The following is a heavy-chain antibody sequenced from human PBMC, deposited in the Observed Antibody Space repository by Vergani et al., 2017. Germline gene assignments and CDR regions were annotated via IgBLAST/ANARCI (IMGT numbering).Heavy chain of an antibody. J-gene: IGHJ5*02. D-gene: IGHD3-9*01. CDR2: VNPHGGGA. V-gene: IGHV1-2*02. CDR3: TRVRINYRILTGYYNDNFFDP. CDR1: GFTFTDYY. Sequence: QVQLVQSGAEVKKPGASVKVSCRASGFTFTDYYIHWVRQAPGQGLEWMGWVNPHGGGAYYAQKFQGRVTMSRDTSIRTASMERRRLRSDYTAVYYCTRVRINYRILTGYYNDNFFDPWGQGTLFTVSS.